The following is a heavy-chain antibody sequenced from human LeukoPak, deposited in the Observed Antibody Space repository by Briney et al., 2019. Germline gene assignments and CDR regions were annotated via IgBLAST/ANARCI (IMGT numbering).Heavy chain of an antibody. J-gene: IGHJ3*02. V-gene: IGHV4-4*09. Sequence: SETLSLTCTVSGGSISSYYWSWIRQPAGKGLEWIGYIYTSGSTNYNPSLKSRVTISVDTSKNQFSLKLSSVTAADTAVYYCARHIVVVPDAFDIWGQGTVVTVSS. D-gene: IGHD2-2*01. CDR1: GGSISSYY. CDR2: IYTSGST. CDR3: ARHIVVVPDAFDI.